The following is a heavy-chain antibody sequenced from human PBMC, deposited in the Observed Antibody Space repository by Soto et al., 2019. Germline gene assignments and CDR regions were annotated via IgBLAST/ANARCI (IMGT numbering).Heavy chain of an antibody. V-gene: IGHV4-31*03. CDR2: IYYSGST. Sequence: TLSLTCSVSGGSISRGGYYWSWIRHQPEKGLEWIGYIYYSGSTYYNPSLRSRVTISVDTSKNQFSLKLSSVTAADTAVYYCARDGGLELRDYYGMDVWGQGTTVTVSS. CDR3: ARDGGLELRDYYGMDV. CDR1: GGSISRGGYY. J-gene: IGHJ6*02. D-gene: IGHD1-7*01.